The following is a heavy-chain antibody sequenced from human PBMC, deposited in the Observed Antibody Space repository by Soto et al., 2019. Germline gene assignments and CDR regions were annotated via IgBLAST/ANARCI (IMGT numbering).Heavy chain of an antibody. CDR3: ARGLKYYDILTGYYTESFDY. CDR2: MNPNSGNT. D-gene: IGHD3-9*01. J-gene: IGHJ4*02. CDR1: GYTFTSYD. V-gene: IGHV1-8*01. Sequence: GASVKVSCKASGYTFTSYDINWVRQATGQGLEWMGWMNPNSGNTGYAQRFQGRVTMTRNTSISTAYMELSSLRSEDTAVYYCARGLKYYDILTGYYTESFDYWGQGTLVTVSS.